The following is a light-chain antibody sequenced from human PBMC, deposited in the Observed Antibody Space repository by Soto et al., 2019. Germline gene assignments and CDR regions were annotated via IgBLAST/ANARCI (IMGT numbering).Light chain of an antibody. CDR1: SSDVGGHNY. Sequence: QSVLTRPASVSGSPGQSITISCTGTSSDVGGHNYVSWYQQHPGKAPKLIICEVSNRPSGVSNRFSGSKSGNTASLTISGLQAEDEADYYCSSYTSSSTDAVFGGGTKLTVL. CDR2: EVS. J-gene: IGLJ2*01. CDR3: SSYTSSSTDAV. V-gene: IGLV2-14*01.